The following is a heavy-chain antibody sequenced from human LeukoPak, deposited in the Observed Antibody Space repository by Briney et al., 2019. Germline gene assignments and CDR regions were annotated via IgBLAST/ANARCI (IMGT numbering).Heavy chain of an antibody. D-gene: IGHD2-2*01. J-gene: IGHJ6*03. CDR2: IKQDGSEK. CDR1: GFTFSSYW. CDR3: AGGYCSSTSCYYYYYYYMDV. V-gene: IGHV3-7*01. Sequence: GGSLRLSCAASGFTFSSYWMSWVRQAPGKGLEWVANIKQDGSEKYYVDSVKGRFTISRDNAKNSLYLQMNSLRAEDTAVYYCAGGYCSSTSCYYYYYYYMDVWGKGTTVTISS.